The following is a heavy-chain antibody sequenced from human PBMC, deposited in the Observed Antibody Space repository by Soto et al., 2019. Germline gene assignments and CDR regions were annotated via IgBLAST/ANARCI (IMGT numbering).Heavy chain of an antibody. J-gene: IGHJ4*02. CDR1: GGSISSYY. V-gene: IGHV4-4*07. D-gene: IGHD6-19*01. CDR2: IYTSGST. Sequence: PSETLSLTCTVSGGSISSYYWSWIRQPAGKGLEWIGRIYTSGSTNYNPSLKSRVTMSVDTSKNQFSLKLSSVTAADTAVYYCARDSGSGWHDPDSGFDYWGQGTLVTVSS. CDR3: ARDSGSGWHDPDSGFDY.